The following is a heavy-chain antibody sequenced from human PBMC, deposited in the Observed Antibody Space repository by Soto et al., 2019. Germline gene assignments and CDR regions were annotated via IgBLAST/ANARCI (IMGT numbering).Heavy chain of an antibody. CDR2: IIPIFGTA. Sequence: QVQLVQSGAEVKKPGSSVKVSCKASGGTFSSYAISWVRQAPGQGLEWMGGIIPIFGTANYAQKFQGRVTITADESTSTAYMQLSSLRSEDTAVYYCVEYYRGPNDAFDIWGQGTMVTVSS. CDR3: VEYYRGPNDAFDI. CDR1: GGTFSSYA. D-gene: IGHD3-16*01. J-gene: IGHJ3*02. V-gene: IGHV1-69*01.